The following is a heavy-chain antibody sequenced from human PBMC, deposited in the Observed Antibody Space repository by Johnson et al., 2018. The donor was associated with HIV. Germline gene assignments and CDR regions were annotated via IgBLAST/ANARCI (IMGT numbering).Heavy chain of an antibody. Sequence: MQLVESGGGLVQPGGSLRLSCAASGFTLSSYWIHWVRQAPGKGLVWVSRMTSDGSRTSYADSVKGRFTISRDNAKNTLYLQMNSLRAEDTAVYYCARENSSGYHDAFDIWGQGTLVTDSS. D-gene: IGHD3-22*01. J-gene: IGHJ3*02. CDR1: GFTLSSYW. CDR2: MTSDGSRT. V-gene: IGHV3-74*01. CDR3: ARENSSGYHDAFDI.